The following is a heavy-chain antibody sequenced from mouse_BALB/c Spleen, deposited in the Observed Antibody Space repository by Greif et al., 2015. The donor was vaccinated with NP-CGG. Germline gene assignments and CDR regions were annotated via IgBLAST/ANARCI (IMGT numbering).Heavy chain of an antibody. D-gene: IGHD2-3*01. CDR1: GFTFSDYY. CDR3: AREGGDGYYGGFAMDY. Sequence: EVMLVESGGGLVKPGGSLKLSCAASGFTFSDYYMYWVRQTPEKRLEWVATISDGGSYTYYPDSVRGRFTISRDNAKNNLYLQMSSLKSEDTAMYYCAREGGDGYYGGFAMDYWGQGTSVTVSS. V-gene: IGHV5-4*02. CDR2: ISDGGSYT. J-gene: IGHJ4*01.